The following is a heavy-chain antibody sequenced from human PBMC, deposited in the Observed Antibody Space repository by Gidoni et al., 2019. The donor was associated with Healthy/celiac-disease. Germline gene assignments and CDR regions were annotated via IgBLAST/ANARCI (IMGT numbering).Heavy chain of an antibody. V-gene: IGHV1-46*01. Sequence: QVQLVQSGAAVKKPGASVKVSCQASGYTFTSYYMHWVRQAPGQGLEWMGIINPSGGSTIYAQKFQGRVTMTRDTSTSTVYMELSSLRSEDTAVYYCARERITMISPAADAFDIWGQGTMVTVSS. J-gene: IGHJ3*02. D-gene: IGHD3-22*01. CDR1: GYTFTSYY. CDR2: INPSGGST. CDR3: ARERITMISPAADAFDI.